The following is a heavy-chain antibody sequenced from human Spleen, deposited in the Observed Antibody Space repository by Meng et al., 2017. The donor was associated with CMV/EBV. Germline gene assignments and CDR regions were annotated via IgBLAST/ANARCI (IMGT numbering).Heavy chain of an antibody. D-gene: IGHD7-27*01. CDR2: ISATTGDT. Sequence: RVSCKGSGYSFSNYGISWVRQAPGQGLEWMGWISATTGDTNYAQKFQDRVTMTTDTSSSTAYMELRSLRYDDTAVYFCARGTGIFDYWGQGTLVTVSS. CDR1: GYSFSNYG. CDR3: ARGTGIFDY. J-gene: IGHJ4*02. V-gene: IGHV1-18*01.